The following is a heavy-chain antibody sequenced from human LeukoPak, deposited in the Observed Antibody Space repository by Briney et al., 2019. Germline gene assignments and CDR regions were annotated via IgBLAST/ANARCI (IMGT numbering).Heavy chain of an antibody. J-gene: IGHJ6*02. Sequence: GGSLRLSCAASGFTFSSYGMQWVRQAPGKGLEWVAVIWYDGSNKYYADSVKGRFTISRDNSKNTLYLQMNSLRAEDTAVYYCARDRVVPAAPGRNYYGMDVWGQGTTVTVSS. D-gene: IGHD2-2*01. CDR3: ARDRVVPAAPGRNYYGMDV. CDR1: GFTFSSYG. V-gene: IGHV3-33*01. CDR2: IWYDGSNK.